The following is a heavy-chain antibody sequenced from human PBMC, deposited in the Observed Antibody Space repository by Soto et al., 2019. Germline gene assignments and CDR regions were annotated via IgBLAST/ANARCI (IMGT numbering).Heavy chain of an antibody. CDR3: ARDGSGYYYFGY. CDR2: INPSGGST. Sequence: ASVKVSCKASGYTFTSYYMHWVRQAPGQGLEWVGIINPSGGSTSYAQKFQGRVTMTRDTSASTAYMELSSLRSEDTAVYYCARDGSGYYYFGYWGQGTLVTVSS. V-gene: IGHV1-46*01. J-gene: IGHJ4*02. CDR1: GYTFTSYY. D-gene: IGHD3-22*01.